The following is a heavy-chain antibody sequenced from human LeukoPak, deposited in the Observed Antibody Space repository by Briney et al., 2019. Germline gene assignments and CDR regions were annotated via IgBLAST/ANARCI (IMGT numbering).Heavy chain of an antibody. J-gene: IGHJ5*02. V-gene: IGHV4-31*03. CDR2: IYYSGST. CDR3: ARGGRLTTVTGAWFDP. D-gene: IGHD4-17*01. Sequence: SQTLSLTCTVSGGSISSGGYYWSWIRQHPGKGLEWIGYIYYSGSTIYNPSLKSRVTISVDTSKNQFSLKLSSVTAADTAVYYCARGGRLTTVTGAWFDPWGQGTLVTVSS. CDR1: GGSISSGGYY.